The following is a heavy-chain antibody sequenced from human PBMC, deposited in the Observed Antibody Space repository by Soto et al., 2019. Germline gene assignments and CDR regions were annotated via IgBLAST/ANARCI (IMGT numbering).Heavy chain of an antibody. J-gene: IGHJ6*02. CDR1: GFTFSSYA. Sequence: PGGSLRLSCAASGFTFSSYAMSWVRQAPGKGLEWVSAISGSGGSTYYADSVKGRFTISRDNSKNTLYLQMNSLRAEDTAVYYCAKYRSGWSDYYYGMDVWGQGTTVTVSS. V-gene: IGHV3-23*01. CDR2: ISGSGGST. D-gene: IGHD6-19*01. CDR3: AKYRSGWSDYYYGMDV.